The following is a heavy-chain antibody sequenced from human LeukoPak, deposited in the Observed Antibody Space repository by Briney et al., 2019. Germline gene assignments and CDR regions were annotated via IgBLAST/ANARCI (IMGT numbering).Heavy chain of an antibody. D-gene: IGHD4/OR15-4a*01. J-gene: IGHJ3*01. V-gene: IGHV1-24*01. CDR3: AADSQGFLIVPGANTFDL. CDR2: FNPEETKV. Sequence: ASVKVSCKVSGYRLTELSMHWFRQAPGKGLEWVGGFNPEETKVSYAQQFLGRVMMTDDTTTSTAYMELGSLRSEDTGVYYCAADSQGFLIVPGANTFDLWGQGTMVTVSS. CDR1: GYRLTELS.